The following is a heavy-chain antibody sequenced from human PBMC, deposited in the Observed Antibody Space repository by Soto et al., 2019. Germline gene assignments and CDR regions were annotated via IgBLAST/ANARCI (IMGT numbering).Heavy chain of an antibody. V-gene: IGHV1-3*05. CDR3: ARGITLPTPLDY. J-gene: IGHJ4*02. Sequence: QVQLVQSGAEEKKPGASVKVSCKACGYTFTSYAMHWVRQAPGQRLEWMGWINAGNGNTKYSQKFQGRVTITRDTSASTAYMELSSLRSEDTAVYYCARGITLPTPLDYWGQGTLVTVSS. D-gene: IGHD1-20*01. CDR1: GYTFTSYA. CDR2: INAGNGNT.